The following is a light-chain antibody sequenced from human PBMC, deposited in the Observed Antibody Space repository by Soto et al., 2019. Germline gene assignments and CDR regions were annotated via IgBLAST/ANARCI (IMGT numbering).Light chain of an antibody. Sequence: QSALTQPASVSGSPGQSITISCTGTSGDIGGYNYVSWYQQHPGKAPKLLISEVTNRPSGVSNRFSGSKSGNTALLTISGLQAEDEADYYCSSYTTNITPVVFGGGTKLTVL. CDR3: SSYTTNITPVV. CDR1: SGDIGGYNY. V-gene: IGLV2-14*01. CDR2: EVT. J-gene: IGLJ2*01.